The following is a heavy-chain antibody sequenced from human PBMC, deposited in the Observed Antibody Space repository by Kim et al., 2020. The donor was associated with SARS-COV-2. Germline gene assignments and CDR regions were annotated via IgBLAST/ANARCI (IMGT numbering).Heavy chain of an antibody. CDR1: GGSFSGYY. V-gene: IGHV4-34*01. CDR3: ARKLADSSGYYFPRASNWFDP. Sequence: SETLSLTCAVYGGSFSGYYWSWIRQPPGKGLEWIGEINHSGSTNYNPSLKSRVTISVDTSKNQFSLKLSSVTAADTAVYYCARKLADSSGYYFPRASNWFDPWGQGTLVTVSS. CDR2: INHSGST. J-gene: IGHJ5*02. D-gene: IGHD3-22*01.